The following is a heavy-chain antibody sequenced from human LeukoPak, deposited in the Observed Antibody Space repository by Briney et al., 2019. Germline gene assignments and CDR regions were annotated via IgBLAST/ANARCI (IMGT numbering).Heavy chain of an antibody. Sequence: GGSLRLSCAASGFTFDDYAMHWVRQAPGKGLEWVSGISWNSGSLGYADSVKGRFTISRDNAKNSLYLQMNSLRAEDTALYYCAKGSPVVVITTFFDYWGPGILVTVSA. CDR1: GFTFDDYA. CDR2: ISWNSGSL. J-gene: IGHJ4*02. D-gene: IGHD3-22*01. CDR3: AKGSPVVVITTFFDY. V-gene: IGHV3-9*01.